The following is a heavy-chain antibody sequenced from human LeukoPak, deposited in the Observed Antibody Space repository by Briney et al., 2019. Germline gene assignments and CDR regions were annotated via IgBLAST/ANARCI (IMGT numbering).Heavy chain of an antibody. Sequence: SETLSLTCTVSGGSISSYYWSWIRQPPGKGLEWIGYIYYSGSTNYNPSLKSRVTISVDTSKNQFSLKLSSVTAADTAVHYCARGGWLPLYYFDYWGQGTLVTVSS. CDR3: ARGGWLPLYYFDY. CDR2: IYYSGST. V-gene: IGHV4-59*01. CDR1: GGSISSYY. D-gene: IGHD5-12*01. J-gene: IGHJ4*02.